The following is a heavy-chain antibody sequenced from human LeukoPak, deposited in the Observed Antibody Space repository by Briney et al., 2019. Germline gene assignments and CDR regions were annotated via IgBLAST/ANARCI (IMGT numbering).Heavy chain of an antibody. D-gene: IGHD5-18*01. CDR1: GGSISSSSYY. Sequence: SETLSLTCTVSGGSISSSSYYWGWIRQPPGKGLEWIGSIYYSGSTYYNPSLKSRVTISVDTSKNQFSLKLSSVTAADTAVYYCARALGQWIQLWFASWFDPWGQGTLVTVSS. CDR2: IYYSGST. J-gene: IGHJ5*02. CDR3: ARALGQWIQLWFASWFDP. V-gene: IGHV4-39*07.